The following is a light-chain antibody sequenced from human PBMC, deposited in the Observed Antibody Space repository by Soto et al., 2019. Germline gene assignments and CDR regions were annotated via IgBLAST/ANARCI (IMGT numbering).Light chain of an antibody. CDR1: QSISNY. J-gene: IGKJ1*01. CDR3: QQSDSTLWT. V-gene: IGKV1-39*01. CDR2: QAS. Sequence: DILMTQSPPSLSASVGDRVTITCRASQSISNYLNWYQQKPGKAPKLLIYQASSLESGVPSRFSGTGSGTDFTLTIRTLQPQNVATYYCQQSDSTLWTFGQGTRVEIK.